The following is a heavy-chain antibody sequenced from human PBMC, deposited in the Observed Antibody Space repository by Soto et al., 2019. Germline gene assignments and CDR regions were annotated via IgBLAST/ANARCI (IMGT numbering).Heavy chain of an antibody. CDR3: ARLSGRSGYYYYMDV. V-gene: IGHV4-59*08. Sequence: QVQLQESGPGLVKPSETLSLTCTVSGGSISSYYWSWIRQPPGKGLEWIGYIYYSGSTNYNPSLKSRVTISVDTSKNQFSLKLSSVTAADTAVYYCARLSGRSGYYYYMDVWGKGTTVTVSS. CDR2: IYYSGST. J-gene: IGHJ6*03. D-gene: IGHD3-3*01. CDR1: GGSISSYY.